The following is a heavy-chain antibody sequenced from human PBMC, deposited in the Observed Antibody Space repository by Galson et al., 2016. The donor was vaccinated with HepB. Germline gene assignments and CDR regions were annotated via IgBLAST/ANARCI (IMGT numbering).Heavy chain of an antibody. CDR2: INHNRST. V-gene: IGHV4-34*01. Sequence: SETLSLTCAVYGGSFSGYYWSWIRQPPGKGLEWIGEINHNRSTNFNPSLKSRVTISVDTSKNQFSLRLSSVTAADTAVYYCASAPRRAFGSTIWVRGFPNWLDPWGQGTLVTVSS. CDR1: GGSFSGYY. J-gene: IGHJ5*02. CDR3: ASAPRRAFGSTIWVRGFPNWLDP. D-gene: IGHD2-2*01.